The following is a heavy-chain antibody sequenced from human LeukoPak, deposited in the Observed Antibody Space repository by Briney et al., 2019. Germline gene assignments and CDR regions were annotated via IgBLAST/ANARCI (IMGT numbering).Heavy chain of an antibody. V-gene: IGHV3-21*01. D-gene: IGHD5-24*01. CDR1: GFTFSSYS. J-gene: IGHJ4*02. CDR3: ARGADGYNSFDY. CDR2: ISSSSSYI. Sequence: GGSLRLSCAASGFTFSSYSMNWVRQAPGKGLEWVSSISSSSSYIYYADSVKGRFTISKDNAKNSLYLQMNSLRAEDAAVYYCARGADGYNSFDYWGQGTLVTVSS.